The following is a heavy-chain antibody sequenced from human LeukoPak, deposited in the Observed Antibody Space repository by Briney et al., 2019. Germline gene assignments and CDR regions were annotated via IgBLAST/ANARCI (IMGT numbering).Heavy chain of an antibody. J-gene: IGHJ5*02. CDR1: GGSISSYY. Sequence: SETLSLTCTVSGGSISSYYWSWIRQPPGKGLEWIGYIYYSGSTYYNPSLKSRVTISVDTSKNQFSLKLSSVTAADTAVYYCARSNWFDPWGQGTLVTVSS. V-gene: IGHV4-59*06. CDR3: ARSNWFDP. CDR2: IYYSGST.